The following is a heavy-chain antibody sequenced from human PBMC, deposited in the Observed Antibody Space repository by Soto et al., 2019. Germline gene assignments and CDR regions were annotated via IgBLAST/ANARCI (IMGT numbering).Heavy chain of an antibody. J-gene: IGHJ5*02. CDR1: GYTFTNYD. CDR2: MNPNSANT. CDR3: ARMATSGTLNWFDP. D-gene: IGHD1-26*01. V-gene: IGHV1-8*01. Sequence: QAQLVQSGAEVKEPGASVKVSCKASGYTFTNYDISWVRQATGQVLEWMGWMNPNSANTGDAQKFQGRVSMTRDTSTNTAYMELSSLRSEDTAIYYCARMATSGTLNWFDPWGQGTLVTVSS.